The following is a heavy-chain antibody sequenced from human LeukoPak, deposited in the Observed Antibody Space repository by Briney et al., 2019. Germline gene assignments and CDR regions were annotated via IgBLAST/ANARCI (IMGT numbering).Heavy chain of an antibody. Sequence: SETLSLTCTVSGVSIISSNYYWGWFRQPPGKGLEWIASVFYTGSTRHNPSLKSRVTISVDTSKNEFSLNLSSVTAEDTAVYYCAGRLGSSADGILKYYFDYWGQGTLVTVSS. J-gene: IGHJ4*02. CDR2: VFYTGST. V-gene: IGHV4-39*01. D-gene: IGHD6-13*01. CDR3: AGRLGSSADGILKYYFDY. CDR1: GVSIISSNYY.